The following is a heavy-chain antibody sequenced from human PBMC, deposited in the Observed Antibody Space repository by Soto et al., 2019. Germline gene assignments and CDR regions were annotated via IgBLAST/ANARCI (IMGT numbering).Heavy chain of an antibody. Sequence: GALRLSCAASGFTFSTYAMSWVRQAPGKGLEWVSTIIGSGSSTYYADSVRGRFTISRDNSRNTLYLQINSLRTEDTAVYYCAKPDFWGQGTLVTVSS. V-gene: IGHV3-23*01. J-gene: IGHJ4*02. CDR3: AKPDF. CDR2: IIGSGSST. CDR1: GFTFSTYA.